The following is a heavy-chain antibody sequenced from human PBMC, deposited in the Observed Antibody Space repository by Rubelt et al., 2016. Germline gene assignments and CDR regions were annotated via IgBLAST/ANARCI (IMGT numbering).Heavy chain of an antibody. D-gene: IGHD3-10*01. Sequence: VQLVESGGGLVKPGGSLRLSCAASGFTFSDHYMDWVRQAPGKGLEWVSYISSRNTYTSYADSVQGRFTISRDNSKNALYLKMNSLRVEDTAVYYCARIINDAFDIWGQGTMVTVSS. CDR3: ARIINDAFDI. CDR1: GFTFSDHY. CDR2: ISSRNTYT. V-gene: IGHV3-11*05. J-gene: IGHJ3*02.